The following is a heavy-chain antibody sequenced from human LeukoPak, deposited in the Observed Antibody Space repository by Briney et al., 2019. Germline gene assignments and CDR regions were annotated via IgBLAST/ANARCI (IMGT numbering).Heavy chain of an antibody. CDR3: ARARSYSGSYYFDY. V-gene: IGHV3-11*01. D-gene: IGHD1-26*01. Sequence: GGSLRLSCAASGFTFSDYYMSWIRQAPGKGLEWVSYISSSGSTIYYADSVKGRFTISRDNAKNSLYLQMSSLRAEDTAVYYCARARSYSGSYYFDYWGQGTLVTVSS. J-gene: IGHJ4*02. CDR1: GFTFSDYY. CDR2: ISSSGSTI.